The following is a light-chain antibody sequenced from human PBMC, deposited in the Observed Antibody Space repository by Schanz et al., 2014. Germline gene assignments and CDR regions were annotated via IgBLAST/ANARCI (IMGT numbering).Light chain of an antibody. CDR2: DAS. CDR3: QQYTISPIT. V-gene: IGKV3-20*01. CDR1: QSVSSY. J-gene: IGKJ4*01. Sequence: EIVLTQSPGALSLSPGDRATLSCRASQSVSSYLAWYQHKPGQVPRLVIYDASKRATGIPARFSGSGSGADFTLTISRLEPEDFAMYYCQQYTISPITFGGGTKVEIK.